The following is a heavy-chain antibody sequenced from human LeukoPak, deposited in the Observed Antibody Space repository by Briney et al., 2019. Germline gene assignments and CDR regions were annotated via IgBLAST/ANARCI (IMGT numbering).Heavy chain of an antibody. CDR3: ARDPIPASNIGYCSGGSCYSNYYYGMDV. Sequence: GGSLRLSCAASGFTYSDYYMSWIRQAPGKGLEWVSYISSSGSTIYYADSVKGRFTISRDNAKTSLYLQMNSLRADDTAVYYCARDPIPASNIGYCSGGSCYSNYYYGMDVWGQGTTVTVSS. D-gene: IGHD2-15*01. CDR2: ISSSGSTI. J-gene: IGHJ6*02. CDR1: GFTYSDYY. V-gene: IGHV3-11*04.